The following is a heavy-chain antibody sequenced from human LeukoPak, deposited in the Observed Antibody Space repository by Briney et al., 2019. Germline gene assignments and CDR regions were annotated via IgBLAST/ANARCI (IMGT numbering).Heavy chain of an antibody. CDR2: ITGSGDNT. J-gene: IGHJ5*02. D-gene: IGHD6-13*01. V-gene: IGHV3-23*01. Sequence: GGSLRLSCAASGFIFSNYALMWVRQAPGKGLDWVSSITGSGDNTFYADSVKGRFSLSRDNSKNMLYLQMYSLGAEDTAMYYCAKGAATGLVDWFDPWGQGTLVTVSS. CDR1: GFIFSNYA. CDR3: AKGAATGLVDWFDP.